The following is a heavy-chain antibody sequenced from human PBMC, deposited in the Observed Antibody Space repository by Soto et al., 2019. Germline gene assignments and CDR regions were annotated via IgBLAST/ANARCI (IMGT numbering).Heavy chain of an antibody. Sequence: GGSLRLSCAASGFTFSSYSMNWVRQAPGKGLEWVSSISSSSSYIYYADSVKGRFTISRDNAKNSLYLQMNSLRAEDTAVYYCARDQIAVADPGISYWGQGTLVTVSS. D-gene: IGHD6-19*01. J-gene: IGHJ4*02. CDR3: ARDQIAVADPGISY. CDR2: ISSSSSYI. CDR1: GFTFSSYS. V-gene: IGHV3-21*01.